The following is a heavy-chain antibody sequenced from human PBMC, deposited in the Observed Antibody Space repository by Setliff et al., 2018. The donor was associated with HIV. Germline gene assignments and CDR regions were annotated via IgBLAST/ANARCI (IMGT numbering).Heavy chain of an antibody. V-gene: IGHV1-69*10. CDR2: TIPMSDIP. J-gene: IGHJ4*02. CDR3: VRVGPWYYGRSGYLASWDY. Sequence: VASVKVSCKASGFTFNHYALSWVRQAPGQRPEWMGGTIPMSDIPNYAQNFQGRVTITADHSTTTTYMELSSLSSEDTAVYYCVRVGPWYYGRSGYLASWDYWGQGTLVTVSS. CDR1: GFTFNHYA. D-gene: IGHD3-22*01.